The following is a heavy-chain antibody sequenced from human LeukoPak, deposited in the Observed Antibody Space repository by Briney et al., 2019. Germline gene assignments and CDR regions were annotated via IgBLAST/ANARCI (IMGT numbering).Heavy chain of an antibody. CDR2: IYYSGST. D-gene: IGHD3-16*01. J-gene: IGHJ4*02. CDR1: GGSISSGDYY. V-gene: IGHV4-30-4*08. Sequence: SQTLSLTCTVSGGSISSGDYYWSWIRQPPGKGLEWIGYIYYSGSTYYNPSLKSRVTISVDTSKNQFSLKLSSVTAADTAVYYWGRGVGGTVDYWGQGTLVTVSS. CDR3: GRGVGGTVDY.